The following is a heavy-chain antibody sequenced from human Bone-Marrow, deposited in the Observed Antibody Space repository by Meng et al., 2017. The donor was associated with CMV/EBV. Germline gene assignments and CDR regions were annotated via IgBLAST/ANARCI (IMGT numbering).Heavy chain of an antibody. D-gene: IGHD6-6*01. J-gene: IGHJ5*02. CDR2: INHSGST. CDR3: AREYSSPCRFDP. CDR1: GGSFSGYY. Sequence: SETLSLTCAVYGGSFSGYYWSWIRQPPGKGLEWIGEINHSGSTNYNPSLKSRVTISVDTSKNQFSLKLSSVTAADTAVYYCAREYSSPCRFDPWGQGTLVTVSS. V-gene: IGHV4-34*01.